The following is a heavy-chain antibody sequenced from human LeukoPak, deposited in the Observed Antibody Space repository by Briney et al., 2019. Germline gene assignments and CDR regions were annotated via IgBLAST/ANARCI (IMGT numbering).Heavy chain of an antibody. CDR3: AKDSYYYGSGSSFDY. V-gene: IGHV3-33*06. CDR1: GFIFSSFG. J-gene: IGHJ4*02. D-gene: IGHD3-10*01. Sequence: GGSLRLSCAASGFIFSSFGMHWVRQAPGKGLEWVAVIWYDGSNKYYADSVKGRFTISRDNSKNTLYLQMNSLRAEDTAVYYCAKDSYYYGSGSSFDYWGQGTLVTVSS. CDR2: IWYDGSNK.